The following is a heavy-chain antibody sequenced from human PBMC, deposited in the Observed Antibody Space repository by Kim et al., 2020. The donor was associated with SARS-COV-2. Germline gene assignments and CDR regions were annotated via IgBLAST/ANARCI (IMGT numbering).Heavy chain of an antibody. CDR3: ARVKRDTAMVGMVY. V-gene: IGHV1-18*01. CDR2: ISDYNGNT. CDR1: GYTFTTYG. Sequence: ASVKVSCKASGYTFTTYGISWMRQAPRQGLEWMGWISDYNGNTNYAQMFQGRVTMTTDTSTSTAYMELRSLRSDDTAVYYCARVKRDTAMVGMVYWGQGTQVTVSS. D-gene: IGHD5-18*01. J-gene: IGHJ4*02.